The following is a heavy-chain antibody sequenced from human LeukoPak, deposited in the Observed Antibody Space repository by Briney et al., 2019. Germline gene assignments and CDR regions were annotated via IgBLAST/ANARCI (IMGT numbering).Heavy chain of an antibody. V-gene: IGHV3-23*01. CDR1: GFTFDDYS. D-gene: IGHD6-19*01. Sequence: PGGSLRLSCAASGFTFDDYSMNWVRQAPGKGLEWVSTINDGGGNTYYADSVRGRFTISRDNSEGTLFLQMNSLRAEDTAMYYCGGYISGFYDYWGQGTLVTVSS. J-gene: IGHJ4*02. CDR3: GGYISGFYDY. CDR2: INDGGGNT.